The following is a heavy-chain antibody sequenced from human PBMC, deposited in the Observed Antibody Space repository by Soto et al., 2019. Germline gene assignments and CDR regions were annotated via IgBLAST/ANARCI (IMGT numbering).Heavy chain of an antibody. CDR2: ISYDGSEK. CDR1: GFTFSSYG. J-gene: IGHJ6*02. D-gene: IGHD1-1*01. CDR3: AKAGGPTYNYYGVEV. Sequence: GGSLRLSCAVSGFTFSSYGMHWFRQAPVKGLEWVAFISYDGSEKYYAASVKGRFTISRDNSKNTLYLQMNRLRAEDTAVFYCAKAGGPTYNYYGVEVWGQGTTVTVSS. V-gene: IGHV3-30*18.